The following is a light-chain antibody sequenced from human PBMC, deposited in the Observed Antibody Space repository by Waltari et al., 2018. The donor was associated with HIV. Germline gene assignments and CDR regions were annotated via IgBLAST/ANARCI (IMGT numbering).Light chain of an antibody. Sequence: QSALTQPPSASGSPGQSVTISCTGTSSDVGGYNYVSWYQQHPGKAPKPMIYEVSNRRSGALDRFAGSKSGNTASLTVSGRQAEDEADDYCSSYAGRNNLVFGGVTKLTGL. J-gene: IGLJ3*02. CDR3: SSYAGRNNLV. V-gene: IGLV2-8*01. CDR1: SSDVGGYNY. CDR2: EVS.